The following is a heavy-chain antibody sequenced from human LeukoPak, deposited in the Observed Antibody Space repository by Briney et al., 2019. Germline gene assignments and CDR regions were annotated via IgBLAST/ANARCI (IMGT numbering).Heavy chain of an antibody. CDR3: AKKRISMSGWSSYGMDV. D-gene: IGHD3-3*02. CDR2: ISGSGGTT. CDR1: GFTFSSYA. Sequence: GGSLRLSCAASGFTFSSYAMSWVRQAPGKGLEWVSVISGSGGTTYYADSVKGRFTISRDNYKNTLYLQMNSLRAEDTAVYYCAKKRISMSGWSSYGMDVWGQGTTVTVSS. J-gene: IGHJ6*02. V-gene: IGHV3-23*01.